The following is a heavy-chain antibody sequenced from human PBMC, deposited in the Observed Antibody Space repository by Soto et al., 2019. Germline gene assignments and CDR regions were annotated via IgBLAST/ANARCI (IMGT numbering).Heavy chain of an antibody. CDR2: IYYSGST. D-gene: IGHD5-12*01. Sequence: PSETLSLTCTVSGGSVSSGSYYWSWIRQPPGKGMEWIGYIYYSGSTYYNPSLKIRFTISVDISKTLFSLKLSSVTAADTAVYYCARLTRWLQFLWLDPWGQGTLVTVSS. CDR3: ARLTRWLQFLWLDP. CDR1: GGSVSSGSYY. V-gene: IGHV4-61*01. J-gene: IGHJ5*02.